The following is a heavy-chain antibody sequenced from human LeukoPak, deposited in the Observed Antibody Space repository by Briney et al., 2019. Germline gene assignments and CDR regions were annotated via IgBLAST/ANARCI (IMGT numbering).Heavy chain of an antibody. CDR2: ISGSGSDI. CDR3: ARGPGRSGSDY. CDR1: GFSFSDHY. V-gene: IGHV3-11*01. Sequence: GGSLRLSCAASGFSFSDHYMTWVRQAPGKGLEWLSYISGSGSDIDYAGSVKGRFTISRDNAKNSPYLQMNSLRAEDTAVYYCARGPGRSGSDYWGQGTLVTVSS. D-gene: IGHD6-19*01. J-gene: IGHJ4*02.